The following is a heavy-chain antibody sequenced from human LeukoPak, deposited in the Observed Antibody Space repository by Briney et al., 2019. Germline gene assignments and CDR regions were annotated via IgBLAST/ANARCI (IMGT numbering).Heavy chain of an antibody. D-gene: IGHD4-17*01. J-gene: IGHJ4*02. Sequence: GGSLRLSCAASGFTFSSYAMSWVRQAPGKGLEWVSAISGSGGSTYYADSVKGRFTISRDNSKNTLYLQMNSLRAEDTAVYYCARGRFAVTLYYFDYWGQGTLVTVSS. CDR1: GFTFSSYA. CDR2: ISGSGGST. V-gene: IGHV3-23*01. CDR3: ARGRFAVTLYYFDY.